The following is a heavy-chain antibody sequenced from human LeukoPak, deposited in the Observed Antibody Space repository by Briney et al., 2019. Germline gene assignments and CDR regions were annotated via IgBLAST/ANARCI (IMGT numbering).Heavy chain of an antibody. Sequence: GGSLRLSCAASGFTFSSYGMHWVRQAPGKGLEWVAVISYDGSNKYYADSVKGRFTISRDNSKNTLYLQMNSLRAEDTAVYYCAKEPAHCGRDCRSLSAYWGQGTLVTVSS. V-gene: IGHV3-30*18. J-gene: IGHJ4*02. CDR1: GFTFSSYG. CDR3: AKEPAHCGRDCRSLSAY. D-gene: IGHD2-21*02. CDR2: ISYDGSNK.